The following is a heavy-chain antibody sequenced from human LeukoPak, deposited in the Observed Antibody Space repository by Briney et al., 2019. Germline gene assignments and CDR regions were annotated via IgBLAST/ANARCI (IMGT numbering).Heavy chain of an antibody. CDR3: AKDLAAYSSSSWFDY. CDR2: ISGSGGST. Sequence: GGSLRLSCAASGFTFSSYAMSWVRQAPGKGLEWVSPISGSGGSTYYADSVKGRFTISRDNSKNTLYLQMNSLRAEDTAVYYCAKDLAAYSSSSWFDYWGQGTLVTVSS. J-gene: IGHJ4*02. V-gene: IGHV3-23*01. CDR1: GFTFSSYA. D-gene: IGHD6-6*01.